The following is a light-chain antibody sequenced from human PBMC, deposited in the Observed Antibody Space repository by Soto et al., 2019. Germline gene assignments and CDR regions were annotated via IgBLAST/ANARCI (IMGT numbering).Light chain of an antibody. CDR2: EVS. CDR3: TSYTSSSTLDV. Sequence: QSALTQPASVSGSPGQSITISCTGTSSDVGGYNYVSWYQQHPGKAPKLIIYEVSNRPTGVSNRFSGSKSGHTASLTISGPQSEDEADYFCTSYTSSSTLDVFGTGTKVTVL. V-gene: IGLV2-14*01. CDR1: SSDVGGYNY. J-gene: IGLJ1*01.